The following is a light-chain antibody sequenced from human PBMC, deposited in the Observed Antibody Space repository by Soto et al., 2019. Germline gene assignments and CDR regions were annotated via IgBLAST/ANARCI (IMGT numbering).Light chain of an antibody. Sequence: DVVMTQSPDSLAVSLGERATLNCKSSQSVFYSSTNRNYLAWYQQKAGQPPKLLISWASTRESGVPDRFSGSGSGTDFTLTISGLQPNDFATYYCQQYNTYSRTFGQGTKVDI. J-gene: IGKJ1*01. V-gene: IGKV4-1*01. CDR1: QSVFYSSTNRNY. CDR2: WAS. CDR3: QQYNTYSRT.